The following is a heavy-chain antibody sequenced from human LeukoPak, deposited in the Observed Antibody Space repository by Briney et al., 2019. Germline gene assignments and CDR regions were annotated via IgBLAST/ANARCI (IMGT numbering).Heavy chain of an antibody. J-gene: IGHJ4*02. V-gene: IGHV1-18*01. Sequence: ASVKVSCKASGYTFSGFGISWVRQAPGQGLEWMGWISAYNGNTNYAQKLQGRVTMTTDTSTSTAYMELRSLRSDDTAVYYCARANYYDSSGYYRLWGQGTLVTVSS. D-gene: IGHD3-22*01. CDR3: ARANYYDSSGYYRL. CDR2: ISAYNGNT. CDR1: GYTFSGFG.